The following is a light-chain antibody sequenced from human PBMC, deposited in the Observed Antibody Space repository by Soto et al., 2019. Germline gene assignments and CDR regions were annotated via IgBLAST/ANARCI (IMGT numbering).Light chain of an antibody. CDR2: HAS. CDR3: QNYYRAAFT. CDR1: QDIDNY. Sequence: DIQMTQFPSSLSASVGDRVTITCRASQDIDNYVAWYQQRPGKVPKLLIYHASTLQPGVPSRFSGSGSGTDCTLNISSLQPEDVATYYCQNYYRAAFTFGPGTRVDIK. J-gene: IGKJ3*01. V-gene: IGKV1-27*01.